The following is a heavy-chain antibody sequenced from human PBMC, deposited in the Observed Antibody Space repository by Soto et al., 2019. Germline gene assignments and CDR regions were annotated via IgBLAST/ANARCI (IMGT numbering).Heavy chain of an antibody. CDR2: ISGSDGKT. D-gene: IGHD1-26*01. CDR1: GFSFSSYA. V-gene: IGHV3-23*01. Sequence: EVQLLESGGGLVRPGGSLRLSCTASGFSFSSYALSWVRQAPGKGLEWVSTISGSDGKTYYADSVKGRFSISRDTAKTALYLVMTSLRVEDTAVYYCARWSSLDYWGQGTRVIVS. CDR3: ARWSSLDY. J-gene: IGHJ4*02.